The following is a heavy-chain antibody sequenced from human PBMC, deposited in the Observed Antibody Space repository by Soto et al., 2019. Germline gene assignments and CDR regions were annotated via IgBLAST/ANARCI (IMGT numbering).Heavy chain of an antibody. J-gene: IGHJ2*01. V-gene: IGHV1-58*01. Sequence: QMQLVQSGPEVKKPGTSVKVSCKASGFPFSSSVVQWVRQGRGQRLEWIGWIVVGSGHTKYAQKFQERVSITRDMSTSTAYMELTSLRSEDTAMYYCATPDYGDYWYFDLWGCGTLVTVSS. D-gene: IGHD4-17*01. CDR1: GFPFSSSV. CDR2: IVVGSGHT. CDR3: ATPDYGDYWYFDL.